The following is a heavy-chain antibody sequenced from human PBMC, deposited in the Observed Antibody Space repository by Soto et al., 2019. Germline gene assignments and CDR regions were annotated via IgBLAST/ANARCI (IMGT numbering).Heavy chain of an antibody. J-gene: IGHJ6*02. CDR3: ARAGYLRSFDWLPYYYYGMDV. V-gene: IGHV1-18*01. CDR2: ISAYNGNT. Sequence: ASLQGSCKTSGYTFTSYGISWGRKTPGQGLEWMGWISAYNGNTNYAQKLQGRVTMTTDTSTSTAYMELRSLRSDDTAVYYCARAGYLRSFDWLPYYYYGMDVWGQGTTVTVSS. D-gene: IGHD3-9*01. CDR1: GYTFTSYG.